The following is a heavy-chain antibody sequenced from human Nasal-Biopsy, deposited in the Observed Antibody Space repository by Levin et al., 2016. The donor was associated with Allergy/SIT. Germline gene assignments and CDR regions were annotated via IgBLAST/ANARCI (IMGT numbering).Heavy chain of an antibody. CDR2: INYSGSS. Sequence: LRLSCTVSGGSISSANYFWIWIRQHPGKGLEWIGYINYSGSSYYNPSLKSRVTLSVDTSKSQFSLKLTSVTAADTAVYYCARSQYFSRSRTTLYGMDVWGQGTTVTVSS. D-gene: IGHD3-10*01. CDR1: GGSISSANYF. J-gene: IGHJ6*02. CDR3: ARSQYFSRSRTTLYGMDV. V-gene: IGHV4-31*03.